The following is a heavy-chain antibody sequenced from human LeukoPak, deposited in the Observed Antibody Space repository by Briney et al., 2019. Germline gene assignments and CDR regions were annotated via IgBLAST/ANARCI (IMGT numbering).Heavy chain of an antibody. CDR3: ARSYCSGGSCYDAFDI. D-gene: IGHD2-15*01. V-gene: IGHV4-4*02. CDR2: IYHSGST. J-gene: IGHJ3*02. Sequence: PSETLSLTCAVSGGSISSSNWWSWVRQPPGKGLEWIGEIYHSGSTNYNPPLKSRVTISVDKSKNQFSLKLSSVTAADTAVYYCARSYCSGGSCYDAFDIWGQGTMVTVSS. CDR1: GGSISSSNW.